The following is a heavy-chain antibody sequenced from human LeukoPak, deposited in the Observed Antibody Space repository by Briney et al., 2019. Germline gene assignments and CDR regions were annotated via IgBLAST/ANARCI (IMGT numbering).Heavy chain of an antibody. Sequence: PSETLSLTYAVYGGSFSGYYWSWIRQPRGKGLEWIGEINHSGSTNYNPSLKSRATISVDTSKNQFSLKLSSVTAADTAVYYCASLGIQLWERPKKHFQHWGQGTLVTVSS. CDR1: GGSFSGYY. J-gene: IGHJ1*01. V-gene: IGHV4-34*01. CDR2: INHSGST. CDR3: ASLGIQLWERPKKHFQH. D-gene: IGHD5-18*01.